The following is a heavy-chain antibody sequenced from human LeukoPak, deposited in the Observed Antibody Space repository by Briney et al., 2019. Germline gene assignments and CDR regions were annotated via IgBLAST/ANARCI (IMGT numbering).Heavy chain of an antibody. D-gene: IGHD6-19*01. CDR3: ARTSRLAVAGTGYYYFYLDV. Sequence: SETLSLTCTVSGGSIISSSYYWGWIRQPPGKGLEWIGSIYYSGSTYYNPSLKSRVTISVDTSKNQFSLNLSSVTAADTAVYYCARTSRLAVAGTGYYYFYLDVWGRGTTVTVS. CDR1: GGSIISSSYY. V-gene: IGHV4-39*07. J-gene: IGHJ6*03. CDR2: IYYSGST.